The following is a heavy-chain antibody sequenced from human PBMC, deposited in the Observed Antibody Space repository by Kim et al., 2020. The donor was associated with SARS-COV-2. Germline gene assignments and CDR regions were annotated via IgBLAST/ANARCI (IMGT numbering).Heavy chain of an antibody. D-gene: IGHD2-2*01. Sequence: ASVKVSCKASGYTFTSYGISWVRQAPGQGLEWMGWISAYNGNTNYAQKLQGRVTMTTDTSTSTAYMELRSLRSDDTAVYYCATAAATYYYYGMDVWGQGTTVTVSS. CDR1: GYTFTSYG. J-gene: IGHJ6*02. CDR2: ISAYNGNT. V-gene: IGHV1-18*01. CDR3: ATAAATYYYYGMDV.